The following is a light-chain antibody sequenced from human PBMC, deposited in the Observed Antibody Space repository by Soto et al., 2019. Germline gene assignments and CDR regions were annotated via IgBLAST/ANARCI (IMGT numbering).Light chain of an antibody. CDR2: DAS. J-gene: IGKJ4*01. CDR1: QSISSW. CDR3: QQYNSYPLT. V-gene: IGKV1-5*01. Sequence: EIQMTRSPSTLSASVGDRVTITCRASQSISSWLAWYQQKPGKAPKLLIYDASSLESGVPSRFSGSGSGTEFTLTISSLQPDDFATYYCQQYNSYPLTFGGGTKVDIK.